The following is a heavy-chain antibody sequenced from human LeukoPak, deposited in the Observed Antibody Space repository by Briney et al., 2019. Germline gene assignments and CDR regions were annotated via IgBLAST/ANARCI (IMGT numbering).Heavy chain of an antibody. J-gene: IGHJ5*02. CDR3: ARLSSGSFNWFDP. CDR2: VCYSGST. D-gene: IGHD3-10*01. Sequence: PSETLSLTCSVSGGSISSFYWSWIRQPPGKGLEWIGYVCYSGSTNYNPSLKSRVTMSVDTSKNQFSLKLISVTAADTAVYYCARLSSGSFNWFDPWGQGALVTVSS. V-gene: IGHV4-59*01. CDR1: GGSISSFY.